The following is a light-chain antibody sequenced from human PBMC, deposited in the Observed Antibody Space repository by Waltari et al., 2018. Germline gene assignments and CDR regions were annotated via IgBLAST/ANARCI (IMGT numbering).Light chain of an antibody. Sequence: HSALTQPPSVSGSPGQPITISCTGASSAVGGSYLVSWYQQYPGTAPKLIIYEGSKRPPGVSNRFSGSKSGNTGSLTISGLQVEDEADYYCCSFAGSNTYVLGTGTKVSVL. CDR2: EGS. CDR1: SSAVGGSYL. CDR3: CSFAGSNTYV. J-gene: IGLJ1*01. V-gene: IGLV2-23*01.